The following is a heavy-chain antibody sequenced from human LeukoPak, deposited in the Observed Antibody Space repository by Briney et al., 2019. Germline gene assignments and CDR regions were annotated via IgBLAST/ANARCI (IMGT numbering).Heavy chain of an antibody. J-gene: IGHJ4*02. CDR3: ARGAGATRKIDY. CDR1: GFTFTTYW. Sequence: PGGSLRLSCAASGFTFTTYWMTWVRQAPGKGLEWVSSISSSSSYIYYADSVKGRFTISRDNAKNSLYLQMNSLRAEDTAVYYCARGAGATRKIDYWGQGTLVTVSS. V-gene: IGHV3-21*01. CDR2: ISSSSSYI. D-gene: IGHD1-26*01.